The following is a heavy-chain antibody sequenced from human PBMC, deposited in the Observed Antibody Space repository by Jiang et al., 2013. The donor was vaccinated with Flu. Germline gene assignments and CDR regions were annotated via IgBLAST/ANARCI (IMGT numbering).Heavy chain of an antibody. CDR1: GDSVSSNTAA. V-gene: IGHV6-1*01. CDR3: ARVQYCSSSSCLRGFDY. Sequence: TLSLTCAISGDSVSSNTAAWNWIRQSPSRGLEWLGRTYYRSKWYNDYAVSVKSRITINPDTSKNQFSLHLNSVTPEDSAVYYCARVQYCSSSSCLRGFDYWGQGTLVTVSS. J-gene: IGHJ4*02. D-gene: IGHD2-2*01. CDR2: TYYRSKWYN.